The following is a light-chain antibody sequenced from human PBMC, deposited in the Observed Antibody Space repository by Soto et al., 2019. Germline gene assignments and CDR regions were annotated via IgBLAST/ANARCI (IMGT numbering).Light chain of an antibody. CDR3: SSYTSSSTDV. Sequence: QSVLTQPASVSGSPGQSITISCTGTSSDVGGYDYVSWYQHHPGKAPKLTIYEVSNRPSGVSNRFSGSKSGNTASLTISGLQAEDEAEYYCSSYTSSSTDVFGTGTRSPS. J-gene: IGLJ1*01. CDR1: SSDVGGYDY. V-gene: IGLV2-14*01. CDR2: EVS.